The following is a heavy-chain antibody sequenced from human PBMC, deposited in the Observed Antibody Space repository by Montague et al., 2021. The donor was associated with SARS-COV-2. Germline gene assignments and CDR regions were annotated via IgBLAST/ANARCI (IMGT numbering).Heavy chain of an antibody. V-gene: IGHV2-5*02. CDR3: ARYTSRMYGSFDY. CDR2: IYWDDDK. D-gene: IGHD3-16*02. Sequence: PALVKPTQTLTLTCTVSGFSLNTNGLGVGWIRQPPGEAPAWLALIYWDDDKRYSPSLKTRLTITKDTSRNQVVLTMTNVDPGDTGTYFCARYTSRMYGSFDYWGQGVLVSVSS. J-gene: IGHJ4*02. CDR1: GFSLNTNGLG.